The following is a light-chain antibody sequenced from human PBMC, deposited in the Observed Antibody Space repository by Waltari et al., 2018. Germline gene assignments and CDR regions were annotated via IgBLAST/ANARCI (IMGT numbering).Light chain of an antibody. J-gene: IGLJ2*01. Sequence: QSALTQPASVSGSPGQSLTLSCSGTSSAVGSYNYVSWYQHHPGPPPQLLIYDVTKRPSGVSGRFSGSKSGNTASLTISGLQPEDEADYFCSSYTPTSILVFGGGTKLTV. CDR1: SSAVGSYNY. CDR3: SSYTPTSILV. V-gene: IGLV2-14*03. CDR2: DVT.